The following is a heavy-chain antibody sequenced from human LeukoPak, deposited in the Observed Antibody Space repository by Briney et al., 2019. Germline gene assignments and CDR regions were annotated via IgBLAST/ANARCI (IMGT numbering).Heavy chain of an antibody. CDR2: IYYSGST. CDR3: ARGLYSSSWYWFDP. CDR1: GGSISSGGYY. J-gene: IGHJ5*02. Sequence: PSETPSLTCTVSGGSISSGGYYWSWIRQHPGKGLEWIGYIYYSGSTYYNPSLMSRVTISVDTSKTQFSLKLSSVTAADTAVYYCARGLYSSSWYWFDPWGQGTLVTVSS. D-gene: IGHD6-13*01. V-gene: IGHV4-31*03.